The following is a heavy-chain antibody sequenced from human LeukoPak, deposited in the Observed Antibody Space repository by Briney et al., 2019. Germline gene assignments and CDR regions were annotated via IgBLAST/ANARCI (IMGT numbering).Heavy chain of an antibody. CDR2: ISGSGAST. Sequence: GGSLRLSCVSSGFTFDNYAMSWVRQVPGKGLEWVSAISGSGASTYYADSVKGRFTISRDNAKKSLYLQMNSLRAEDTAVYYCAREVRNWFDPWGQGTLVTVSS. CDR3: AREVRNWFDP. J-gene: IGHJ5*02. CDR1: GFTFDNYA. V-gene: IGHV3-23*01.